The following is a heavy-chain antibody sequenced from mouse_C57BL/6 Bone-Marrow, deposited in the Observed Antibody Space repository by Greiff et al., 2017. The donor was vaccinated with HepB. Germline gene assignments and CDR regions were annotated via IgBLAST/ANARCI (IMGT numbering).Heavy chain of an antibody. D-gene: IGHD2-2*01. CDR1: GYTFTGYW. CDR2: ILPGSGST. CDR3: ARSGYYGYDGYAMDY. V-gene: IGHV1-9*01. Sequence: LVESGAELMKPGASVKLSCKATGYTFTGYWIEWVKQRPGHGLEWIGEILPGSGSTNYNEKFKGKATFTADTSSNTAYMQLSRLTTEDSAIYYCARSGYYGYDGYAMDYWGQGTSVTVSS. J-gene: IGHJ4*01.